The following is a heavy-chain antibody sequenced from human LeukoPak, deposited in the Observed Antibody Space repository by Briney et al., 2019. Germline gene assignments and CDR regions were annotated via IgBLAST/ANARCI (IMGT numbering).Heavy chain of an antibody. CDR3: ARDMGEEWLQAFDY. J-gene: IGHJ4*02. CDR1: GFTFSSYS. Sequence: PGGSLRLSCAASGFTFSSYSMNWVRQAPGKGLEWVSSISSSSSYIYYADSVKGRFTISRDNAKNSLYLQMNSLRAEDTAVYYCARDMGEEWLQAFDYWGQGTLVTVPS. V-gene: IGHV3-21*01. D-gene: IGHD5-12*01. CDR2: ISSSSSYI.